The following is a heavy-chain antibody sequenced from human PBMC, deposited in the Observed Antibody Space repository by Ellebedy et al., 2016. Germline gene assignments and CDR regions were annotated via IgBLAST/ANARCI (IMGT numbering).Heavy chain of an antibody. CDR2: ISAYTGEP. D-gene: IGHD5-18*01. V-gene: IGHV1-18*04. Sequence: ASVKVSCXTSGYKFSSFGLNWVRLAPGQGLEWMGWISAYTGEPKYAQQFQGRVTMTSDTSTSTAYMELRSLRSDDTAVYYCARHGHTHGQIDYWGQGTLVTVSS. CDR3: ARHGHTHGQIDY. J-gene: IGHJ4*02. CDR1: GYKFSSFG.